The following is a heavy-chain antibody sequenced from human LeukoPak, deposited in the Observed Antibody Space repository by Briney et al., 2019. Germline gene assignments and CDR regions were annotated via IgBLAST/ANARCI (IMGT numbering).Heavy chain of an antibody. CDR1: GFTVSSNY. D-gene: IGHD6-13*01. V-gene: IGHV3-53*01. J-gene: IGHJ4*02. CDR3: ASRIATAGSVDY. CDR2: IYSSGST. Sequence: GGSLRLSCAASGFTVSSNYMSWVRQAPGKGLEWVSVIYSSGSTYYADSVKGRFTISRDNSKNTLHLQMNTLRAEDTAVYYCASRIATAGSVDYWGQGALVTVSS.